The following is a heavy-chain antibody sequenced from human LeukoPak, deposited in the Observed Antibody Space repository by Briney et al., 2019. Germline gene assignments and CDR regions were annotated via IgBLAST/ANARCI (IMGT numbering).Heavy chain of an antibody. CDR2: INPNSGGT. J-gene: IGHJ4*02. V-gene: IGHV1-2*02. Sequence: GASVKVSCKASGYTFTGYYMHWVRQAPGQGLEWMGWINPNSGGTNYAQKFQGRVTMTRDTSISTAYIELSRLRSDDTAVYYCARDKCSSTSCYRRSHFDYWGQGTLVTVSS. D-gene: IGHD2-2*01. CDR3: ARDKCSSTSCYRRSHFDY. CDR1: GYTFTGYY.